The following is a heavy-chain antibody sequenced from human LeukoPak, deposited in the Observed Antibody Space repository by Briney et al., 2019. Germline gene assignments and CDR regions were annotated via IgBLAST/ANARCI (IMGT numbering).Heavy chain of an antibody. D-gene: IGHD3-10*01. CDR2: ISYDGSNK. Sequence: GRSQRLSCAASGFTFSSYAMHWVRQAPGKGLEWVAVISYDGSNKYYADSVKGRFTISRDNAKNSLYLQMNSLRAEDTAVYYCARDVYYGSGLFDYWGQGPLVTVSS. CDR3: ARDVYYGSGLFDY. J-gene: IGHJ4*02. V-gene: IGHV3-30-3*01. CDR1: GFTFSSYA.